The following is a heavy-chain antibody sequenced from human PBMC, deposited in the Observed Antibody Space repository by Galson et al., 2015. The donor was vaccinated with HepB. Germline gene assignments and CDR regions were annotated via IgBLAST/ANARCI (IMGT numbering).Heavy chain of an antibody. CDR1: GYTFTSYG. V-gene: IGHV1-18*01. CDR3: ARTTTPYYDFWSGLLKDRYYYYYMDV. D-gene: IGHD3-3*01. J-gene: IGHJ6*03. Sequence: SVKVSCKASGYTFTSYGISWVQQAPGQGLEWMGWISAYNGNTNYAQKLQGRVTMTTDTSTSTAYMELRSLRSDDTAVYYCARTTTPYYDFWSGLLKDRYYYYYMDVWGKGTTVTVSS. CDR2: ISAYNGNT.